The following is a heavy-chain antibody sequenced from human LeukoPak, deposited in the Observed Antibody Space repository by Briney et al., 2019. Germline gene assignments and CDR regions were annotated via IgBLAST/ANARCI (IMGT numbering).Heavy chain of an antibody. J-gene: IGHJ4*02. CDR3: ARADFRGGYFASFDY. D-gene: IGHD3-3*01. CDR1: GGSISNGDYY. V-gene: IGHV4-31*03. CDR2: IYYTGSA. Sequence: SQTLSLTCSVPGGSISNGDYYWSWIRQHPEKGLEWIGYIYYTGSAYYTPSLKGRVTVSIDTTKNQFSLRLSSVTAADTAVYYCARADFRGGYFASFDYWGQGTLVTVSS.